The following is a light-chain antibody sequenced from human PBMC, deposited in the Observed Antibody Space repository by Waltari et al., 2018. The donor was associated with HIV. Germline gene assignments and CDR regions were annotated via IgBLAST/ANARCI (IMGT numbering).Light chain of an antibody. CDR3: QQYLTFART. Sequence: DIQMTQAPPTLSASVGDRVNIPCRASQRVSSSLAWYQQKPGKAPNLLIFKASSLQYGVPPRFSGSGSGTEFTLTISGLQPDDFATYDCQQYLTFARTFGQGTQV. CDR1: QRVSSS. CDR2: KAS. V-gene: IGKV1-5*03. J-gene: IGKJ1*01.